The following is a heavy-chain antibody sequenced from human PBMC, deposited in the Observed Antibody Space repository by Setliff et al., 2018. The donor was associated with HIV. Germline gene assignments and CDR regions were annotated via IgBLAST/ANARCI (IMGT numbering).Heavy chain of an antibody. CDR1: GGSFSDYY. D-gene: IGHD2-15*01. J-gene: IGHJ4*02. V-gene: IGHV3-53*05. CDR3: ARESFGGSTWALGDS. CDR2: IYGGGST. Sequence: LSLTCAVYGGSFSDYYWSWVRQAPGKGLEWVSAIYGGGSTYYADSVKGRFTISRDSSENTLYLQMNSLRVEDTGVYFCARESFGGSTWALGDSWGQGALVTVSS.